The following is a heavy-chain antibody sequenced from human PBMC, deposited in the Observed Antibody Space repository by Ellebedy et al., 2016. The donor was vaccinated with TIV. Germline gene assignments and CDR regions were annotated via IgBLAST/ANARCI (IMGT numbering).Heavy chain of an antibody. D-gene: IGHD3-9*01. CDR3: ARAPYDILTHFDY. CDR1: GFTFSSYS. Sequence: GESLKISCAASGFTFSSYSMNWVRQAPGKGLEWVSSISSSSSYIYYADSVKGRFTISRDNAKNSLYLQMNSLRAEDTAVYYCARAPYDILTHFDYWGQGTLVIVSS. CDR2: ISSSSSYI. V-gene: IGHV3-21*01. J-gene: IGHJ4*02.